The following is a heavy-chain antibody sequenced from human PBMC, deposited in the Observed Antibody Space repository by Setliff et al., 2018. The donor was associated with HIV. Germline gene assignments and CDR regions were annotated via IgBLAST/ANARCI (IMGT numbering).Heavy chain of an antibody. D-gene: IGHD3-3*01. CDR3: ARVRLYNTALDY. Sequence: GGSLRLSCAASGFTFSTSNMNWVRQAPGKGLEWVSSISSSSTYVYYADSVKGRFTLSRDTSKNTLFLQMNSLRPEDAAVYYCARVRLYNTALDYWGQGTLVTVSS. V-gene: IGHV3-21*01. CDR2: ISSSSTYV. CDR1: GFTFSTSN. J-gene: IGHJ4*02.